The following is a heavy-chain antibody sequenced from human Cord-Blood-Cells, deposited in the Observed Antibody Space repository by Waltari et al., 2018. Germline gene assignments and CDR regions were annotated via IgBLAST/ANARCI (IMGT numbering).Heavy chain of an antibody. CDR3: ARDSSSSFAFDI. V-gene: IGHV3-53*02. D-gene: IGHD6-6*01. CDR2: IYSGGST. J-gene: IGHJ3*02. Sequence: EVQLVETGGGLIQPGGYLRLYCAASGFTARRNYMSWVRQAPGKGLEWVSVIYSGGSTYYADSVKGRFTISRDNSKNTLYLQMNSLRAEDTAVYYCARDSSSSFAFDIWGQGTMVTVSS. CDR1: GFTARRNY.